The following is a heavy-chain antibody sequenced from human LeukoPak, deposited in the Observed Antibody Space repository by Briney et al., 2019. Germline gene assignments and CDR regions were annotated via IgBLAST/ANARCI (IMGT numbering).Heavy chain of an antibody. CDR1: GFTFSSYG. D-gene: IGHD3-22*01. J-gene: IGHJ6*03. Sequence: GRSLRLSCAASGFTFSSYGIHWVRQAPGKGLEWVAVISFDRRNEYYADSVKGRFTISRDNSKNTLNLQMNSLRAEDTAVYYCAKDGGYYDSSGYTSTPYYYYYMDVWGKGTTVTVSS. CDR2: ISFDRRNE. CDR3: AKDGGYYDSSGYTSTPYYYYYMDV. V-gene: IGHV3-30*18.